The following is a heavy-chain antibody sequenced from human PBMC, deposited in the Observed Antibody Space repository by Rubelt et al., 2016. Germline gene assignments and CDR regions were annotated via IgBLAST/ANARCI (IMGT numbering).Heavy chain of an antibody. CDR1: GYSISSGYY. CDR2: IYYSGST. D-gene: IGHD4-17*01. CDR3: ARVARSYGDYLDD. V-gene: IGHV4-38-2*02. J-gene: IGHJ4*02. Sequence: QVQLQESGPGLVKPSETLSLTCTVSGYSISSGYYWGWIRQPPGKGLEWIGYIYYSGSTYYNPSLKSRVTISVETSKNRFSLRRSSVTAADTAVYYGARVARSYGDYLDDWGQGTLVTVSS.